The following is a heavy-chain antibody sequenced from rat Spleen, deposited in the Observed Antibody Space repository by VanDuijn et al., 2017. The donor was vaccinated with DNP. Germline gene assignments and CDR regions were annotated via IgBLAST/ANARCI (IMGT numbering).Heavy chain of an antibody. J-gene: IGHJ2*01. CDR3: AKRGQSVYFDY. CDR1: GFTFSDSA. V-gene: IGHV5-17*01. Sequence: EVHLVESGGGVVQPGNSLKLSCVASGFTFSDSAMAWVRQSPKKGLEWVATIIYDGSHTFYRDSVQGRFTISRDNPKTTLYLQMNSLRSEDTATYYGAKRGQSVYFDYWGQGVMVTVSS. CDR2: IIYDGSHT.